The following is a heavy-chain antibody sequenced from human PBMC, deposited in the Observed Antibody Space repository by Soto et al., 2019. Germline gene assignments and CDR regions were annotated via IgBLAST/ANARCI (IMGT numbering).Heavy chain of an antibody. CDR2: IYFSGTA. D-gene: IGHD5-12*01. CDR1: GGSISSGEYY. Sequence: PSETLSLTCTVSGGSISSGEYYWSWIRQPPGEGLEWIGYIYFSGTANYNPSLKSRVTISVDTSKNQFSLKLSSVTAADTAVYYCARRYSGYGDYWGQGTLVPSPQ. V-gene: IGHV4-61*08. CDR3: ARRYSGYGDY. J-gene: IGHJ4*02.